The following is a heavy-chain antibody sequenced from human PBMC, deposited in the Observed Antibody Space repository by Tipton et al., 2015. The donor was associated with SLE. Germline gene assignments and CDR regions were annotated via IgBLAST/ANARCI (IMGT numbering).Heavy chain of an antibody. V-gene: IGHV4-34*01. Sequence: GLVKPSETLSLTCAVYGGSFSVHYWSWSWIRQPPGKGLEWIGEIDHSRSTNYNPPLKSRVTISVDTSKNQFSLKLSSVTAADTAVYYCARYRGYSYGYNDYYCYGMDVWGQGTTVTVSS. CDR2: IDHSRST. CDR3: ARYRGYSYGYNDYYCYGMDV. CDR1: GGSFSVHY. D-gene: IGHD5-18*01. J-gene: IGHJ6*02.